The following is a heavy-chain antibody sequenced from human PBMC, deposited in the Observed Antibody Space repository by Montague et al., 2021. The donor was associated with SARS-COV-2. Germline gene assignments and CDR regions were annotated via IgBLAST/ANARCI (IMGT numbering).Heavy chain of an antibody. J-gene: IGHJ6*02. D-gene: IGHD3-22*01. Sequence: SETLSLTCTVSGASVRSGNSYWNWIRQPLGRGLEWIGYIYYSGSTDYSPSLKSRVTISLDTSKNQFSLKVTSVTAADTAVYYCARGGGYYNYGLDVWGPGTTVTVSS. CDR3: ARGGGYYNYGLDV. CDR2: IYYSGST. V-gene: IGHV4-61*01. CDR1: GASVRSGNSY.